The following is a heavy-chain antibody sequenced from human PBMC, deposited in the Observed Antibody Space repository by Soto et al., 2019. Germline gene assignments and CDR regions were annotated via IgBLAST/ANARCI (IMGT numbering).Heavy chain of an antibody. CDR1: GFIFSGYA. V-gene: IGHV3-30-3*01. D-gene: IGHD5-12*01. J-gene: IGHJ4*02. CDR2: ISYDGNTK. Sequence: QVQLVESGGGVVQPGRSLRLSCAASGFIFSGYAMHWVRQAPGKGLEWVAVISYDGNTKYYAVSVKGRFTVSRDNSKNTLYVQMNNLSAEDTAMYYCAKETSAYEIDYWGQGTLVTVSS. CDR3: AKETSAYEIDY.